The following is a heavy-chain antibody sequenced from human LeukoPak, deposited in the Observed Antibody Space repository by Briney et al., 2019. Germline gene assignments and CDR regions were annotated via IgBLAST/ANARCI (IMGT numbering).Heavy chain of an antibody. J-gene: IGHJ4*02. V-gene: IGHV4-59*01. D-gene: IGHD1-1*01. CDR3: ASHPPGT. Sequence: SETLSLTCTVSSGSISSYYWSWIRQPPGKGLEWIGYIYYSGSTNYNPSLKSRVTISVGTSKNQFSLKLSSVTAADTAVYYCASHPPGTWGQGTLVTVSS. CDR2: IYYSGST. CDR1: SGSISSYY.